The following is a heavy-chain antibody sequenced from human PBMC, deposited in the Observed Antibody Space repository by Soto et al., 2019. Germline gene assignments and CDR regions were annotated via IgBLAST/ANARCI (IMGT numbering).Heavy chain of an antibody. D-gene: IGHD5-12*01. V-gene: IGHV4-34*01. Sequence: QVQLQQWGAGLLKPSETLSLTCAVYGGSFSAYYWSWIRQPPGKGLEWIGEINHSGSTNYNPSLRSRVTISVDRSKNQFALKLSSVTAADTAAYYCARGGGYAGVDYWGQGTLVTVSS. J-gene: IGHJ4*02. CDR2: INHSGST. CDR1: GGSFSAYY. CDR3: ARGGGYAGVDY.